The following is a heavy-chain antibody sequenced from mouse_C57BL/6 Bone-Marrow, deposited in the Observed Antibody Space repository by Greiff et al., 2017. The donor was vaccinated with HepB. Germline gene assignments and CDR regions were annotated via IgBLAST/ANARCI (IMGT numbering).Heavy chain of an antibody. CDR3: ARRWLLPAWFAY. CDR2: IYPRSGNT. CDR1: GYTFTSYG. Sequence: QVQLQQSGAELARPGASVKLSCKASGYTFTSYGISWVKQRTGQGLEWIGEIYPRSGNTYYNEKFKGKATLTADKSSSTAYMELRSLTSEDSAVYFCARRWLLPAWFAYWGQGTLVTVSA. V-gene: IGHV1-81*01. J-gene: IGHJ3*01. D-gene: IGHD2-3*01.